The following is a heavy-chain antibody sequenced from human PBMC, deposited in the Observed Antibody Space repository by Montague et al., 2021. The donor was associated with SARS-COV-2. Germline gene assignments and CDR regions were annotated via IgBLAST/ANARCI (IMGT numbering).Heavy chain of an antibody. CDR3: TRDRSYFGY. CDR1: GFTFISYE. J-gene: IGHJ4*02. CDR2: ISSSGGTI. Sequence: SLRLSCAASGFTFISYEMNWVRQTPGKGLEWISHISSSGGTIYYADSVKGRFTISRDNAKNPLYLQMHSLRAEDTGLYYCTRDRSYFGYWGQGTLVTVSS. V-gene: IGHV3-48*03. D-gene: IGHD1-14*01.